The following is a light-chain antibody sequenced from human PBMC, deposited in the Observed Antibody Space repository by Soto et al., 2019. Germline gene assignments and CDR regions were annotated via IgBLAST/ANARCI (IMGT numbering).Light chain of an antibody. J-gene: IGLJ1*01. V-gene: IGLV2-23*02. Sequence: QSVLTQPASVSGSPGQSVTISCTGTSTNVGTYQAISWYQQHPGKAPKLIIYEVSQRPSGVSNHFSGSKSGNTASLTISGLQAEDEADYYCCSYASSSTYVFGTGTKVTVL. CDR1: STNVGTYQA. CDR3: CSYASSSTYV. CDR2: EVS.